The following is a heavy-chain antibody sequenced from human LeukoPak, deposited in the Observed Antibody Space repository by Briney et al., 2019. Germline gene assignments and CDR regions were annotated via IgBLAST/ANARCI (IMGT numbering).Heavy chain of an antibody. CDR3: ERDYGA. J-gene: IGHJ5*02. Sequence: GGSLRLSCEASGFTFSRYWMHWVRQAPGKGLMWVSRINSDGSATTYADFVKGRFTISRDNAKNTVYLQMNSLRVDNTAIYYCERDYGAWGQGTLVTVSP. D-gene: IGHD4/OR15-4a*01. CDR1: GFTFSRYW. CDR2: INSDGSAT. V-gene: IGHV3-74*03.